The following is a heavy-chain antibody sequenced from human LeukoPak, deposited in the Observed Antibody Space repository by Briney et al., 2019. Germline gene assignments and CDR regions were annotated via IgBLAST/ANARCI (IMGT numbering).Heavy chain of an antibody. CDR1: GYTFTGYY. CDR2: INPNSGGT. Sequence: ASVKVSCKASGYTFTGYYMHWVRQAPGQGLERMGRINPNSGGTNYAQKFQGRVTMTKDTSISTAYMELSRLRSDDTAVYYCATLENIVVVPAGWFDPWGQGTLVTVSS. D-gene: IGHD2-2*01. J-gene: IGHJ5*02. CDR3: ATLENIVVVPAGWFDP. V-gene: IGHV1-2*06.